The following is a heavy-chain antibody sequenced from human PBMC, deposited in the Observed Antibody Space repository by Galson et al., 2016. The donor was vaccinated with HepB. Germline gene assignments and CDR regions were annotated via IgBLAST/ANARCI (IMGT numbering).Heavy chain of an antibody. CDR1: GFTFSTYA. Sequence: SLRLSCAASGFTFSTYAMTWVRQAPGKGLEWVSTISGSGGTTYYADSVKGRFIISRDNSKNTLYLQMKSLRAEDTAVCYCAKTRWAIGRFDYWGQGTRVTVSS. V-gene: IGHV3-23*01. D-gene: IGHD6-13*01. CDR3: AKTRWAIGRFDY. J-gene: IGHJ4*02. CDR2: ISGSGGTT.